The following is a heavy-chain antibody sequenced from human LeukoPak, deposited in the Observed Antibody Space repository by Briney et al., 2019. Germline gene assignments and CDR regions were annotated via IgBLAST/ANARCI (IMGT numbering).Heavy chain of an antibody. V-gene: IGHV4-4*07. CDR1: GCSVSYYY. CDR3: ARVAVLTRSFDY. CDR2: IHTTIYA. Sequence: SETLSLTCTVSGCSVSYYYWSWIRQPAGGGLEWIGHIHTTIYANYNPSLKSRVTMSVDTSRNQFSLKLNSVTAAAPAQNYCARVAVLTRSFDYWGQGTRVSVSS. D-gene: IGHD4-23*01. J-gene: IGHJ4*02.